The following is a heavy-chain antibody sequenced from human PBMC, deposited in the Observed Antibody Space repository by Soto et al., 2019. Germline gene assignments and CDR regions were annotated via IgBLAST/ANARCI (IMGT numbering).Heavy chain of an antibody. D-gene: IGHD3-22*01. V-gene: IGHV4-31*03. CDR3: ARAGDSSGYYAY. Sequence: TLSLTCPVSGVSISSGGYYWSWIRQHPGKGLEWIGYIYYSGSTYYNPSLKSRVTISVDTSKNQFSLKLSSVTAADTAVYYCARAGDSSGYYAYWGQGTLVTVSS. CDR2: IYYSGST. CDR1: GVSISSGGYY. J-gene: IGHJ4*02.